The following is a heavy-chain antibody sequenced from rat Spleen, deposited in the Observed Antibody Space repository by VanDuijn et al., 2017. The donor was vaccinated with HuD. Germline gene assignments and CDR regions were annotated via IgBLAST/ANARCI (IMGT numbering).Heavy chain of an antibody. CDR3: AREMVLITRDYFDY. D-gene: IGHD1-12*02. V-gene: IGHV2-47*01. CDR1: GLSLSINS. Sequence: QVQLKESGPGLVQPSQTLSLTCTVSGLSLSINSVSWIRQPPGKGLEWMGVIWGNGGTDYNSAIKSRLSISKDTSKSQVFLKMNSLQTEDTATYYCAREMVLITRDYFDYWGQGVMVTVSS. CDR2: IWGNGGT. J-gene: IGHJ2*01.